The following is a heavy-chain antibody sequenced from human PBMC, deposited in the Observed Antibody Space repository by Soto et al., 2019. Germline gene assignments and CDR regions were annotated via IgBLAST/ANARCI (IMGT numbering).Heavy chain of an antibody. Sequence: EVQLVESGGGLVQPGGSLRLSCAASGFTFSSYSMNWVRQAPGKGLEWVSYISSSSSTIYYADSVKGRFTISRDNVKNSLYLQMNSLRDEDTAVYYCARQIVVVPAAMEDYYGMDVWGQGTTVTVSS. CDR1: GFTFSSYS. D-gene: IGHD2-2*01. CDR2: ISSSSSTI. CDR3: ARQIVVVPAAMEDYYGMDV. V-gene: IGHV3-48*02. J-gene: IGHJ6*02.